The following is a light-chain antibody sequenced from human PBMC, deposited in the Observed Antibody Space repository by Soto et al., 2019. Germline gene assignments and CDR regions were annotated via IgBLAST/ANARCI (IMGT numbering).Light chain of an antibody. CDR1: QSVSSSY. J-gene: IGKJ1*01. CDR2: GAS. Sequence: EIVLTQSPGTLSLSPGERATLSCRASQSVSSSYLAWYQQKPGQAPRLLIYGASSGATGIPDRFSGSGSGTDFTLTISRLEPEDFAVYYCQQYGSSPWTFGQGTKVDIK. CDR3: QQYGSSPWT. V-gene: IGKV3-20*01.